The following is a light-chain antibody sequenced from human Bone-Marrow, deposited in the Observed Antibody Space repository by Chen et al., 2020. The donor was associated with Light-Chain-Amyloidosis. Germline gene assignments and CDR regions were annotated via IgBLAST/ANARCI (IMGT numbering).Light chain of an antibody. Sequence: DIVMTQSPDSLAVSLGERATINCKSSESLLSRSNNKNYLGWYQQKPGQSPKLLMYWASTRESGVPDRFSGSGSGTDFTLTISSLQAEDVAVYYCQQYYSTPYTFGQGTKLEIQ. V-gene: IGKV4-1*01. CDR3: QQYYSTPYT. CDR1: ESLLSRSNNKNY. CDR2: WAS. J-gene: IGKJ2*01.